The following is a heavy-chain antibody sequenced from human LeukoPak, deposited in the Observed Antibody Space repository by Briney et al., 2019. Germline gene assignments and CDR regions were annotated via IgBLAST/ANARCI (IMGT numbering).Heavy chain of an antibody. Sequence: SETLSLTCAVSGASISSGGYSWSWIRHPPGKGLEWMGYIFHSGSTYYNPSLKSRVTISVDRSNNQFSLKLTSVTAADTAVYYCARGSLYCSSTSCYDYWGQGTLVTVSS. CDR1: GASISSGGYS. J-gene: IGHJ4*02. D-gene: IGHD2-2*01. CDR3: ARGSLYCSSTSCYDY. V-gene: IGHV4-30-2*01. CDR2: IFHSGST.